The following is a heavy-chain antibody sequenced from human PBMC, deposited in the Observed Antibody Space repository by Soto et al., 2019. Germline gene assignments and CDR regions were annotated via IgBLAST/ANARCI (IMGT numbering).Heavy chain of an antibody. J-gene: IGHJ5*02. CDR3: ARGSGWFGP. Sequence: SETLSLTCSVSGGSIRTTNYFWAWIRQPPWKGLEWIASVYHSGSTYYNPSLKSRVTVSVDPSKNQFALTLSSASAADTALYYCARGSGWFGPWDQGXLVIFYS. CDR2: VYHSGST. CDR1: GGSIRTTNYF. V-gene: IGHV4-39*01.